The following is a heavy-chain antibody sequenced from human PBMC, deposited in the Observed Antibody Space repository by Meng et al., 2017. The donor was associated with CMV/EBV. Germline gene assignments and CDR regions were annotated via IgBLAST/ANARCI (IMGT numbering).Heavy chain of an antibody. J-gene: IGHJ4*02. CDR1: GLTFMSYA. CDR2: ISYDGSNK. D-gene: IGHD2-21*01. CDR3: ARGNIVGDY. Sequence: QVQCGVCGGGVFQHGRSLRLSCAAFGLTFMSYARHWVRQAPGKGLEWVAVISYDGSNKYYADSVKGRFTISRDNSKNTLYLQMNSLRAEDTAVYYCARGNIVGDYWGQGTLVTVSS. V-gene: IGHV3-30-3*01.